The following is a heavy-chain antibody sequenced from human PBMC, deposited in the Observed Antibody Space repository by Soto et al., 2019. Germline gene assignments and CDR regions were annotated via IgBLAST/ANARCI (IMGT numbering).Heavy chain of an antibody. V-gene: IGHV3-33*01. J-gene: IGHJ4*02. Sequence: PGGSLRLSCAASGFTFSNYAIHWVRQAPGKGLEWVAVMWYDGSNTFYADSVKGRFTISRDNSKNTLYLQMNSLRAEDTAVYFCARERRNNSIFYDYWGQGTLVTVSS. CDR3: ARERRNNSIFYDY. CDR2: MWYDGSNT. D-gene: IGHD1-20*01. CDR1: GFTFSNYA.